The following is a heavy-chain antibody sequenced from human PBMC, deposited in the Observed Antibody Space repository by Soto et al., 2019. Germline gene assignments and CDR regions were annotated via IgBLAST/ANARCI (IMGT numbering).Heavy chain of an antibody. CDR1: GFTVSSNY. D-gene: IGHD6-13*01. J-gene: IGHJ4*02. V-gene: IGHV3-53*01. CDR2: IYSGGST. CDR3: ARDNSGGIAAAGPSYYFDY. Sequence: GGSLRLSCAASGFTVSSNYMSWVRQAPGKGLEWVSVIYSGGSTYYADSVKGRFTISRDNSKNTLYLQMNSLRAEDTAVYYCARDNSGGIAAAGPSYYFDYWGQGTLVTVSS.